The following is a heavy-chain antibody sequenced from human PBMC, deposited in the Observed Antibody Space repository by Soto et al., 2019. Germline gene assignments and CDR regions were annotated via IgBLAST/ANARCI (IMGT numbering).Heavy chain of an antibody. V-gene: IGHV3-21*01. Sequence: GGSLRLSCAASGFTFSSYSMNWVRQAPGKGLEWVSSISSSSSYIYYADSVKGRFTISRDNAKNSLYLQMNSLRAEDTAVYYCARWVYSSSTITYYYYGMDVWGQGTTVTVSS. D-gene: IGHD6-6*01. CDR2: ISSSSSYI. J-gene: IGHJ6*02. CDR1: GFTFSSYS. CDR3: ARWVYSSSTITYYYYGMDV.